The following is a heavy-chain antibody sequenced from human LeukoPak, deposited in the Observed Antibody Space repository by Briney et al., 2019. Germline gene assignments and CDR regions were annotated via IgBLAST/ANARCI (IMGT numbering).Heavy chain of an antibody. Sequence: SETLSLTCTVSGYSISSGYYWGWIRQPPGKGLEWIGSIYHSGSTYYNPSLKSRVTISVDTSKNKFSLKLSSVTAADTAVYYYARSYYDYVWGSYRPETRFDYWGQGTLVTVSS. CDR2: IYHSGST. CDR3: ARSYYDYVWGSYRPETRFDY. D-gene: IGHD3-16*02. CDR1: GYSISSGYY. J-gene: IGHJ4*02. V-gene: IGHV4-38-2*02.